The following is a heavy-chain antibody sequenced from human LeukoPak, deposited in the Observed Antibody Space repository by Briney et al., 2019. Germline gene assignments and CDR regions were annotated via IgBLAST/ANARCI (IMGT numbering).Heavy chain of an antibody. Sequence: SETLSLTCTVSGGSISSYYWSWIRQPPGNGLEWIGYIYYSRSTNYNPPLKSRVTISVDTSKNHFSLRLSSVTAADTAVYYCARGDGDYGWFDPWGQGTLVTVSS. D-gene: IGHD4-17*01. CDR3: ARGDGDYGWFDP. CDR1: GGSISSYY. CDR2: IYYSRST. V-gene: IGHV4-59*01. J-gene: IGHJ5*02.